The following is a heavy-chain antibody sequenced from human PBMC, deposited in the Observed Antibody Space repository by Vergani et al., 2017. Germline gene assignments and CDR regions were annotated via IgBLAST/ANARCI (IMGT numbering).Heavy chain of an antibody. Sequence: VQLVESGGGLVKPGGSLRLSCAASGFTFSSYSMNWVRQAPGKGLEWVSSISSSSSYIYYADSVKGRFTISRDNAKNSLYLQMNSLRAEDTAVYYCARDNYGGNYYYYYCMDVWGKGTTVTVSS. CDR3: ARDNYGGNYYYYYCMDV. CDR1: GFTFSSYS. J-gene: IGHJ6*03. CDR2: ISSSSSYI. D-gene: IGHD4-23*01. V-gene: IGHV3-21*01.